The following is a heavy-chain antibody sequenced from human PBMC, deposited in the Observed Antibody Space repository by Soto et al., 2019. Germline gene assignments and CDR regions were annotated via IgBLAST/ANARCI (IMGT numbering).Heavy chain of an antibody. CDR3: ARPSYCSGGSCSDAFDI. CDR2: ISYDGSNK. Sequence: GGSLRLSCAASGFTFSSYAMHWVRQAPGKGLEWVAVISYDGSNKYYADSVKGRFTISRDNSKNTLYLQMNSLRAEDTAVYYCARPSYCSGGSCSDAFDIWGQGTMVTVS. V-gene: IGHV3-30-3*01. J-gene: IGHJ3*02. CDR1: GFTFSSYA. D-gene: IGHD2-15*01.